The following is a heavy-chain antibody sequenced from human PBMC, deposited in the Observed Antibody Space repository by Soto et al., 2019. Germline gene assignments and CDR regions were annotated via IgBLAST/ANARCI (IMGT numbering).Heavy chain of an antibody. V-gene: IGHV1-18*01. D-gene: IGHD2-21*01. CDR1: GYTFTSDG. J-gene: IGHJ4*01. CDR2: INAHNGNT. Sequence: ASVKVSCKASGYTFTSDGITWVRQAPGQGLEWVGWINAHNGNTNYEQRLQDRLTLTTDTSTNTAYMELRNLRSDDTGVYYCARFRAGEAFDSWGHGTLVTVSS. CDR3: ARFRAGEAFDS.